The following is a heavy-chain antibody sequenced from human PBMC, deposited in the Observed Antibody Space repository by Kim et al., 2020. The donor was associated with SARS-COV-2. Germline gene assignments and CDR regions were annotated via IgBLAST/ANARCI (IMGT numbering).Heavy chain of an antibody. V-gene: IGHV5-51*01. CDR3: ARHGDFASFDY. J-gene: IGHJ4*02. Sequence: RYSPSFQGQVTISADKSISTAYLQWSSLKASDTAMYYCARHGDFASFDYWGQGTLVTVSS. D-gene: IGHD3-3*01.